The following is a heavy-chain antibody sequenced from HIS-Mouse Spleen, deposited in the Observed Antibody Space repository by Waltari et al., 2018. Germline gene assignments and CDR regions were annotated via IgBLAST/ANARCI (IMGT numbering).Heavy chain of an antibody. V-gene: IGHV2-70*15. CDR3: ARIAEGYTSGWYAFDY. J-gene: IGHJ4*02. D-gene: IGHD6-19*01. CDR1: GFSLSTSRMC. Sequence: QVTLRESGPALVTPTQTLTLTCTFSGFSLSTSRMCVSWIRQPPGKALEWLARIDWDDDKYYSTSLKTRLTISKDTSKNQVVLTMTNMDPVDTATYYCARIAEGYTSGWYAFDYWGQGTLVTVSS. CDR2: IDWDDDK.